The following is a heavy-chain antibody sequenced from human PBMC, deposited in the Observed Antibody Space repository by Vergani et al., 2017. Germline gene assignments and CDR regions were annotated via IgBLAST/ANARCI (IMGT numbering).Heavy chain of an antibody. CDR2: MNPNSGNT. CDR1: GYTFTSYD. V-gene: IGHV1-8*01. D-gene: IGHD2-2*01. CDR3: ARGAVVVPAARRHYGMDV. Sequence: QVQLVQSGAEVKKPGASVKVSCKASGYTFTSYDINWVRQATGQGLEWMGWMNPNSGNTGYAQKFQGRVTMTRNTSISTAYMELSSLRSEDTAVYYCARGAVVVPAARRHYGMDVWGQGTTVTVSS. J-gene: IGHJ6*02.